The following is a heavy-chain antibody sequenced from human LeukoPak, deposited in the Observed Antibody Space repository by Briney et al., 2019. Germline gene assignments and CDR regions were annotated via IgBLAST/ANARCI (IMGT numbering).Heavy chain of an antibody. V-gene: IGHV3-33*01. CDR2: IWNDGSNK. J-gene: IGHJ4*02. CDR3: ARDFYSSSSGGSVY. D-gene: IGHD6-6*01. Sequence: GGSLRLSCAAYGFTFSSYSMHWVRQAPGRGLEWVALIWNDGSNKYYADSVKGRFTISRDNSKNTLYLQMNSLRAEDTAVYYCARDFYSSSSGGSVYWGQGSLVTVSS. CDR1: GFTFSSYS.